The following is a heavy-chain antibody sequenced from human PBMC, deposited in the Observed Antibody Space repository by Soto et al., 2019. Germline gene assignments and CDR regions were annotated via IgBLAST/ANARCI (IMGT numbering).Heavy chain of an antibody. CDR1: GHIFSNYW. V-gene: IGHV5-51*01. CDR3: ERGSFDSGHGYDI. Sequence: GESLKISCKGPGHIFSNYWFGWVRQTPGKGLEWMGIIFFRDSETKFSPSFQGQVTISVDKSLNTVYLQWNTLKASDSGVYYCERGSFDSGHGYDIWGQGTQVTVSS. CDR2: IFFRDSET. D-gene: IGHD2-21*02. J-gene: IGHJ4*02.